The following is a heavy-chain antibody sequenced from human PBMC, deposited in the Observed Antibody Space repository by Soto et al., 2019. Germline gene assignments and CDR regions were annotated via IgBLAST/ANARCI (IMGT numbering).Heavy chain of an antibody. D-gene: IGHD2-21*02. CDR2: IYWDDDK. Sequence: QITLKESGPALVKPTQTLTLTCTISGFSLSTGGVGVGWIRQPPGKALEWLALIYWDDDKRYSPSLRSRLTITKDTSKNQVVLTMTNIDPVDTATYYCAHSRCGGDCLQSYSSHYYYGMDVWGQGTTVTVSS. CDR3: AHSRCGGDCLQSYSSHYYYGMDV. CDR1: GFSLSTGGVG. J-gene: IGHJ6*02. V-gene: IGHV2-5*02.